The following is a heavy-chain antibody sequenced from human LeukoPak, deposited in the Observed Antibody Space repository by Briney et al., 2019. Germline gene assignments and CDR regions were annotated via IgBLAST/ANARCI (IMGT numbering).Heavy chain of an antibody. Sequence: GGSLRLSCAASGFTFSSYAMSWVRQAPGKGLEWVSAISGSGGSTYYADSVKGRFTISRDNSKNTLYLQMNGLRAEDTAVYYCAKDQRGMTTVTTVFDYWGQGTLVTVSS. CDR1: GFTFSSYA. D-gene: IGHD4-17*01. CDR3: AKDQRGMTTVTTVFDY. CDR2: ISGSGGST. V-gene: IGHV3-23*01. J-gene: IGHJ4*02.